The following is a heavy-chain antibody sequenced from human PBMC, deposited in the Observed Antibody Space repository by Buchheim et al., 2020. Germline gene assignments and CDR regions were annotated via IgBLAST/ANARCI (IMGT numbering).Heavy chain of an antibody. J-gene: IGHJ4*02. D-gene: IGHD4-23*01. V-gene: IGHV3-30*18. Sequence: QVQLVESGGGVVQPGRSLRLSCAASGFTFSSYGMHWVRQAPGKGLEWVAVISYDGSNKYYADSVKGRFTISRDNSKNTLYLQMNSLRAEDTAVYYCAKEHYGGNSGDYWGQGTL. CDR1: GFTFSSYG. CDR3: AKEHYGGNSGDY. CDR2: ISYDGSNK.